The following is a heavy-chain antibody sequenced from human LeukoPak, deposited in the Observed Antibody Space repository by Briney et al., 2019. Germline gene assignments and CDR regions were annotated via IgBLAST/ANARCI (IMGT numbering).Heavy chain of an antibody. CDR2: IIQDGSAQ. CDR1: GFTFSSSW. D-gene: IGHD2-2*01. Sequence: TGGSLRLSCAASGFTFSSSWMSWVRQAPGKGLEWVANIIQDGSAQYYVDSVKGRFTISRDNADNSLYLQMNSLRAEDTAVYYCAIDLFSCSSTSCYVYWCRGTLVTVCS. J-gene: IGHJ4*02. V-gene: IGHV3-7*01. CDR3: AIDLFSCSSTSCYVY.